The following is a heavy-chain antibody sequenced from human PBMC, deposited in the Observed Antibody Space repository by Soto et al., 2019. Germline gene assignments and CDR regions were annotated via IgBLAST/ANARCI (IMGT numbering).Heavy chain of an antibody. J-gene: IGHJ4*02. D-gene: IGHD2-15*01. CDR2: IYYSGST. Sequence: TVSGGSISSGGYYWSWIRQHPGKGLEWIGYIYYSGSTYYNPSLKSRVTISVDTSKNQFSLKLSSVTAADTAVYYCARDPGYCSGGSCYYFDYWGQGTLVTVSS. CDR3: ARDPGYCSGGSCYYFDY. CDR1: GGSISSGGYY. V-gene: IGHV4-31*03.